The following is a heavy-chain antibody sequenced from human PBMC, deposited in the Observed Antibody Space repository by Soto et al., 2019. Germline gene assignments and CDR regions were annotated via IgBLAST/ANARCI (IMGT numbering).Heavy chain of an antibody. CDR3: AAEYPSSWQSAMDV. CDR2: IVVGSGNT. CDR1: GFTFTRSA. Sequence: QMQLVQSGPEVKKPGTSVKVSCKTSGFTFTRSAVQWVRQARGQRPEWIGWIVVGSGNTNYAQKFQERVTITRDMSTSTAYMELSSLTSEDTAVYFCAAEYPSSWQSAMDVWGQGATVTVSS. D-gene: IGHD6-13*01. V-gene: IGHV1-58*01. J-gene: IGHJ6*02.